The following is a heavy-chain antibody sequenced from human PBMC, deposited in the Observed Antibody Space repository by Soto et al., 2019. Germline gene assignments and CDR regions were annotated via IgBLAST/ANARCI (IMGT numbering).Heavy chain of an antibody. V-gene: IGHV3-30-3*01. CDR3: ARAAVLWFGELSLGNFDY. CDR1: GFTFSSYA. CDR2: ISYDGSNK. J-gene: IGHJ4*02. D-gene: IGHD3-10*01. Sequence: GGSLRLSCAASGFTFSSYAMHWVRQAPGKGLEWVAVISYDGSNKYYADSVKGRFTISRDNSKNTLYLQMNSLRAEDTAVYYCARAAVLWFGELSLGNFDYWGQGTLVTVSS.